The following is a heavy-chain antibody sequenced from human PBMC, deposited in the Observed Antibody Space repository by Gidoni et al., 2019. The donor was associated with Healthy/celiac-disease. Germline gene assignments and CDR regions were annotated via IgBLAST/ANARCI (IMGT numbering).Heavy chain of an antibody. CDR1: AFTFSSYG. CDR2: IWYDGSNK. Sequence: QVQLVESGGGVVQPGRSLRLSCAASAFTFSSYGMHWVRQAPGKGLEWVAVIWYDGSNKYYADSVKGRFTISRDNSKNTLYLQMNSLRAEDTAVYYCARERGSGVELHFDYWGQGTLVTVSS. CDR3: ARERGSGVELHFDY. V-gene: IGHV3-33*01. J-gene: IGHJ4*02. D-gene: IGHD3-10*01.